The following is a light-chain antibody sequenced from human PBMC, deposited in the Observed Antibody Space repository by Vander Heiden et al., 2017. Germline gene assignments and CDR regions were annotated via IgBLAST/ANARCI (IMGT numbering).Light chain of an antibody. CDR1: ALPKKY. V-gene: IGLV3-16*01. CDR2: KDS. J-gene: IGLJ3*02. Sequence: SYELPQPPSVSVSLGQMARITCSGEALPKKYAYWYQQKPGQFPVRVIYKDSERPSGIPERFSGSSSGTIVTLTISGVQAEDEADYYCLSADSSGTYVVFGGGTNLTVL. CDR3: LSADSSGTYVV.